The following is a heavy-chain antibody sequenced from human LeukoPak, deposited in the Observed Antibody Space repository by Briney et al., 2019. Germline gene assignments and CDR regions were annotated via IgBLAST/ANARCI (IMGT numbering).Heavy chain of an antibody. CDR2: IIPIFGTA. V-gene: IGHV1-69*06. Sequence: ASVKVSCKASGGTFSSYAISWVRQAPGQGLEWMGGIIPIFGTANYAQKFQGRVTITADKSTSTAYMELSSLRSEDTAVYYCARDVLRYFDWSQVDYMDVWGKGTTVTVSS. CDR1: GGTFSSYA. J-gene: IGHJ6*03. D-gene: IGHD3-9*01. CDR3: ARDVLRYFDWSQVDYMDV.